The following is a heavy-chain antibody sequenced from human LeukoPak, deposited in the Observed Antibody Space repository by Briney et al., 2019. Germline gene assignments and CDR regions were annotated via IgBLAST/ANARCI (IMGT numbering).Heavy chain of an antibody. CDR1: GYTFTSYA. CDR3: AREGGYSSGWSAPYYYYGMDV. D-gene: IGHD6-19*01. Sequence: ASVKVSCKASGYTFTSYAMHWVRQAPGQRLEGMGWINAGNGNTKYSQKFQGRVTITRDTSASTAYMELSSLRSEDTAVYYCAREGGYSSGWSAPYYYYGMDVWGQGTTVTVSS. V-gene: IGHV1-3*01. J-gene: IGHJ6*02. CDR2: INAGNGNT.